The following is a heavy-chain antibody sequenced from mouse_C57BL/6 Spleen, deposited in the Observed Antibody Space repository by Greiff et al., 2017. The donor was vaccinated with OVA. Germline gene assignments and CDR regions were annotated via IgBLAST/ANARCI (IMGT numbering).Heavy chain of an antibody. D-gene: IGHD2-1*01. CDR3: TSPGNYLAWFAY. CDR2: IDPENGDT. CDR1: GFNIKDDY. V-gene: IGHV14-4*01. J-gene: IGHJ3*01. Sequence: VQLQQSGAELVRPGASVKLSCTASGFNIKDDYMHWVKQRPEQGLEGIGWIDPENGDTEYASKFQGKATITADTSSNTAYLQLSSLTSEDTAVYYCTSPGNYLAWFAYWGQGTLVTVSA.